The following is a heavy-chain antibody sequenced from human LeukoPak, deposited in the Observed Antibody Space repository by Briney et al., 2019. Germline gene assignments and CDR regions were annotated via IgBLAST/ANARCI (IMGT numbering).Heavy chain of an antibody. V-gene: IGHV3-15*01. Sequence: GGSLRLSCAASGFTFSNAWMSWVRQAPGKGLEWVGRIKSKTDGGTTDYAAPVKGRFTISRDDLKNTLYLQMNSLKTEDTAVYYCTTDGSVLGIDFWFDPWGQGTLVTVSS. CDR1: GFTFSNAW. J-gene: IGHJ5*02. CDR3: TTDGSVLGIDFWFDP. D-gene: IGHD7-27*01. CDR2: IKSKTDGGTT.